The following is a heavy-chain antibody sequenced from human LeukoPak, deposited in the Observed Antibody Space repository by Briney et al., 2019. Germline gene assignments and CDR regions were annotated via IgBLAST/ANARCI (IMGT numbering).Heavy chain of an antibody. CDR3: ARDFGGY. V-gene: IGHV4-61*02. J-gene: IGHJ4*02. CDR1: GGSISSGSYY. CDR2: IYTSGST. D-gene: IGHD3-16*01. Sequence: PSQTLSLTCTVSGGSISSGSYYWSWIRQPAGKGLEWIGRIYTSGSTNYNPSLKSRVTISVDTSKNQFSLKLSSVTAADTAVYYCARDFGGYWGQGTLVTVSS.